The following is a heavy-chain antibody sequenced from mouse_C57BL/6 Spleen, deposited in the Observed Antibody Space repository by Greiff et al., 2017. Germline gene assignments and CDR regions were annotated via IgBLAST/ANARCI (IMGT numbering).Heavy chain of an antibody. Sequence: VQLQESGPGLVKPSQSLSLTCSVTGYSITSGYYWNWIRQFPGNKLEWMGYISYDGSNNYNPSLKNRISITRDTSKNQFFLKLNSVTTEDTATYYCARGGGNWVDYWGQGTTLTVSS. CDR1: GYSITSGYY. CDR3: ARGGGNWVDY. V-gene: IGHV3-6*01. J-gene: IGHJ2*01. CDR2: ISYDGSN. D-gene: IGHD4-1*01.